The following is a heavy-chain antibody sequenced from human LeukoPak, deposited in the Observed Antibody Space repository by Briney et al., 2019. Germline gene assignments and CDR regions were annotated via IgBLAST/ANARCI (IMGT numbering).Heavy chain of an antibody. V-gene: IGHV3-23*01. Sequence: PGGSLRLSCAASGFTFSNYAMSWVRQAPGKGLEWVSVISGSGDTTDYADSVKGRFTISRDNSKNTLYLQMNSLRAEDTAVYYCWKLRSSVPAAAYNNWGEGILVTVSS. CDR1: GFTFSNYA. J-gene: IGHJ4*02. D-gene: IGHD2-2*01. CDR3: WKLRSSVPAAAYNN. CDR2: ISGSGDTT.